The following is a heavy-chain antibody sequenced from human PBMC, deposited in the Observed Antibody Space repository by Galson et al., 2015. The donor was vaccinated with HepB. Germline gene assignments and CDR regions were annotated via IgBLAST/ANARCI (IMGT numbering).Heavy chain of an antibody. J-gene: IGHJ5*02. CDR1: GYTFTNYG. V-gene: IGHV1-18*04. CDR2: ISGYGDNT. Sequence: SVKVSCKASGYTFTNYGITWVRQAPGQGLEWMGWISGYGDNTQYAQKFHDRVTMTTETSTDPAYMELRSLISDDTAVYYCARNDTLSGADPWGQGTLVTVSS. CDR3: ARNDTLSGADP. D-gene: IGHD2/OR15-2a*01.